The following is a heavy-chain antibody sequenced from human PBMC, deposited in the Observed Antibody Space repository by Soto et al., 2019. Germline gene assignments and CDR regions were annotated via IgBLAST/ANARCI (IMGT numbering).Heavy chain of an antibody. V-gene: IGHV4-61*08. CDR1: GGSISSGGYY. J-gene: IGHJ4*02. D-gene: IGHD3-10*01. Sequence: SETLSLTCAVSGGSISSGGYYWSWIRQPPGKGLEWIGYIYYSGSTNYNPSLKSRVTISVDTSKNQFSLKLNSMTAADTAVYYCARHNYGSGSTYFDYWGQGTLVTVSS. CDR2: IYYSGST. CDR3: ARHNYGSGSTYFDY.